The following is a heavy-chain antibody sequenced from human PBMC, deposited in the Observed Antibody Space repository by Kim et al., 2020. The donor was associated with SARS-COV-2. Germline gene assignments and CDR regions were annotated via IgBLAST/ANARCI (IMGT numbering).Heavy chain of an antibody. CDR3: AKDSARYCSGGSCSSYY. D-gene: IGHD2-15*01. Sequence: GGSLRLSCAASGFTFSSYGMHWVRQAPGKGLEWVAVISYDGSNKYYADSVKGRFTISRDNSKNTLYLQMNSLRAEDTAVYYCAKDSARYCSGGSCSSYY. V-gene: IGHV3-30*18. J-gene: IGHJ6*01. CDR1: GFTFSSYG. CDR2: ISYDGSNK.